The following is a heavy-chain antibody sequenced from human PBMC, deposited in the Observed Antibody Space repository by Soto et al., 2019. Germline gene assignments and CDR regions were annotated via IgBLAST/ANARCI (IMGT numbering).Heavy chain of an antibody. D-gene: IGHD2-8*02. Sequence: VGSLRLSCAASGFTCSSYDMSWVRQAPGKGLEWVSTILVGGSTYYPDSVKGRFTISRDNSKNTVFLQMNSLTAGDTAVYYCAKATATGGGAFDICGKGTMVTVSS. V-gene: IGHV3-23*01. J-gene: IGHJ3*02. CDR1: GFTCSSYD. CDR3: AKATATGGGAFDI. CDR2: ILVGGST.